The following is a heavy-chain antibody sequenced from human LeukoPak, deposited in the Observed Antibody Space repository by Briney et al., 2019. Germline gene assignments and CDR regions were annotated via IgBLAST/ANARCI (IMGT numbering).Heavy chain of an antibody. J-gene: IGHJ3*02. CDR3: ARVGIAARRDAFDI. V-gene: IGHV3-74*01. D-gene: IGHD6-6*01. CDR2: INGDGRNI. CDR1: GFTFSSYW. Sequence: GGSLRLSCVASGFTFSSYWMHWVRQDPRKGLVWVSRINGDGRNINYADSVRGRFTISRDNAKNTLYLQMNTLRVEDTAVYYCARVGIAARRDAFDIWGQGTMVTVSS.